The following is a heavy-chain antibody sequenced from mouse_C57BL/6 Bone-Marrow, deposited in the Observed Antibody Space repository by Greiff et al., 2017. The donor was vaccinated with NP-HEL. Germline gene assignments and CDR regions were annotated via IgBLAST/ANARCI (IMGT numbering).Heavy chain of an antibody. Sequence: VQLQQSGAELVMPGASVKLSCKASGYTFTSYWMHWVKQRPGQGLEWIGEIDPSDSYTNYNQKFKGKSTLTVDKSSSTAYMQLSSLTSEDSAVYYCARYVYYSNLGYAMDYWGQGTSVTVSS. CDR1: GYTFTSYW. CDR3: ARYVYYSNLGYAMDY. V-gene: IGHV1-69*01. CDR2: IDPSDSYT. D-gene: IGHD2-5*01. J-gene: IGHJ4*01.